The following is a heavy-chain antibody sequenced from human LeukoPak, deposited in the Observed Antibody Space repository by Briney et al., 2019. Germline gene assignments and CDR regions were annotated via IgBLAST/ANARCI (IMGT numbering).Heavy chain of an antibody. CDR1: EYTFTGYY. J-gene: IGHJ4*02. CDR3: ARDVMDYDSSGYYYPN. D-gene: IGHD3-22*01. Sequence: GASVKVSCKASEYTFTGYYMHWVRQAPGQGLEWMGWINPNSGGTNYAQKFQGRVTMTRDMSTSTVYMELSSLRSEDTAVYYCARDVMDYDSSGYYYPNWGQGTLVTVSS. CDR2: INPNSGGT. V-gene: IGHV1-2*02.